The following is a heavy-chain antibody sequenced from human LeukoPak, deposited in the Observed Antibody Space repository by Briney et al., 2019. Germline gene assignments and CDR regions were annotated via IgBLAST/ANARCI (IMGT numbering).Heavy chain of an antibody. Sequence: PGGSLRLSCAASGFTVSSNYMSWVRQAPGKGLEGVSVIYSGWSTYYADSVNGRFNNSIDNSNNTPDLQMNSLRAEDTAVYYCAKAAENDGVWWYANWFDPWGQGTLVTVSS. V-gene: IGHV3-53*01. J-gene: IGHJ5*02. CDR2: IYSGWST. CDR3: AKAAENDGVWWYANWFDP. CDR1: GFTVSSNY. D-gene: IGHD2-15*01.